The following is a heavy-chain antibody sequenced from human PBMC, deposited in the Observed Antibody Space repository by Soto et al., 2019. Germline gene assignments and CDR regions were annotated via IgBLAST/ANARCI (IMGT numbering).Heavy chain of an antibody. V-gene: IGHV4-4*03. CDR2: IYHSGPT. CDR1: GDSISSSIW. D-gene: IGHD3-10*01. CDR3: ARRGDGSGSLDY. J-gene: IGHJ4*02. Sequence: QVQLQESGPGLVKPPGTLSLTCAVSGDSISSSIWWSWVRLPPGKGLEWIGEIYHSGPTNYNPSLKSRVTISVDKSKNQFSLKMSSLTAADTAVYYCARRGDGSGSLDYWGQGTLVTVFS.